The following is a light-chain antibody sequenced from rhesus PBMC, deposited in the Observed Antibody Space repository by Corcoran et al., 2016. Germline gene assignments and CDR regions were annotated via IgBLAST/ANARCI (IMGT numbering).Light chain of an antibody. CDR2: EVS. J-gene: IGKJ1*01. V-gene: IGKV2-104*02. CDR1: QRLLDSGDGNTY. Sequence: DIVMTQTPLSLPVTPGEPASISCRSSQRLLDSGDGNTYLDWYLQKPGQSPQFFIYEVSNRDSGVPERFSCSGSDTEFTLKISRVESEDGGFYYCMQALEFPTFGQGTKVEIK. CDR3: MQALEFPT.